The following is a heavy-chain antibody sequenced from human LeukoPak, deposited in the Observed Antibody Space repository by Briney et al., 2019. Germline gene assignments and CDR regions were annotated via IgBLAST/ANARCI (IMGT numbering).Heavy chain of an antibody. D-gene: IGHD6-13*01. CDR1: GYTFTSYD. CDR3: ARDPPYKNSSSWFTGDY. CDR2: MNPNSGNT. J-gene: IGHJ4*02. Sequence: ASVKVSCKASGYTFTSYDINWVRQATGQGLEWMGWMNPNSGNTGYAQKFQGRVTITRNTSISTAYMELSRLRSDDTAVYYCARDPPYKNSSSWFTGDYWGQGTLVTVSS. V-gene: IGHV1-8*03.